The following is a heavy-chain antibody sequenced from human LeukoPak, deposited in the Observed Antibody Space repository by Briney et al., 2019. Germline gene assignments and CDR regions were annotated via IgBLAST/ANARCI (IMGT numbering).Heavy chain of an antibody. CDR2: INSDGSDT. J-gene: IGHJ4*02. D-gene: IGHD2-8*02. Sequence: PGGSLRLSCASSVFTFSTYWMHWVRQVPGKGLVWVSRINSDGSDTNYADSVKGRFTISRDNAKSTVYLQMNSLGLEDTAVYFCGRDLTGTLFDYWGQGTLVTVSS. CDR1: VFTFSTYW. V-gene: IGHV3-74*01. CDR3: GRDLTGTLFDY.